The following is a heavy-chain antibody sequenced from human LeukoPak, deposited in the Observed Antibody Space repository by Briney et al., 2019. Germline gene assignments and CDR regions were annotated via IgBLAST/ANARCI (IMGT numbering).Heavy chain of an antibody. D-gene: IGHD3-22*01. J-gene: IGHJ6*03. V-gene: IGHV3-30*02. CDR2: IRYDGSNK. CDR3: AKASSGYKLYYYYYMGV. CDR1: GFTFSSYG. Sequence: GGSLRLSCAASGFTFSSYGMHWVRQAPGKGLEWVAFIRYDGSNKYYADSVKGRFTISRDNSKNTLYLQMNSLRAEDTAVYYCAKASSGYKLYYYYYMGVWGKGTTVTVSS.